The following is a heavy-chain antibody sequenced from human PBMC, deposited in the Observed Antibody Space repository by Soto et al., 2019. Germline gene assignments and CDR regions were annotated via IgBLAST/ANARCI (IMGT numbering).Heavy chain of an antibody. CDR2: IYHSGST. V-gene: IGHV4-30-2*01. CDR3: ARGPPNSS. D-gene: IGHD3-22*01. CDR1: GGSISSGGYS. Sequence: PSETLSLTCAVSGGSISSGGYSWSWIRQPPGKGLEWIGYIYHSGSTYYNPSLKSRVTISVDRSKNQFSLKLSSVTAADTAVYYCARGPPNSSWGQGTLVTVSS. J-gene: IGHJ4*02.